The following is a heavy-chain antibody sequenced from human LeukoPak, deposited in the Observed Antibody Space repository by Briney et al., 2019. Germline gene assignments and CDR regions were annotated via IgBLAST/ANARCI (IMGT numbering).Heavy chain of an antibody. V-gene: IGHV3-23*01. J-gene: IGHJ3*02. Sequence: GGSLRLSCAASGFTFSSYAMSGVRQAPGKGLEWVSAISGSGGSTYYADSVKGRFTISRDNSKNTLYLQMNSLRAEDTAVYYCAKGTMIVVVTGDAFDIWGQGTMVTVSS. D-gene: IGHD3-22*01. CDR3: AKGTMIVVVTGDAFDI. CDR2: ISGSGGST. CDR1: GFTFSSYA.